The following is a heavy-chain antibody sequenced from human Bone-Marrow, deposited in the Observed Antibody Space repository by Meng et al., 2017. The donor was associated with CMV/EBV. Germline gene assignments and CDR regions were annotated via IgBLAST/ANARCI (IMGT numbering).Heavy chain of an antibody. V-gene: IGHV4-34*01. CDR1: GGSFSEYF. CDR3: ARMRLSGWADY. Sequence: SETLSLTCAVYGGSFSEYFWNWIRQPPGKGPEWIGELNHGGSTNYNPSLKSRVTISVDTSKNQFSLKLSSVTAADTAVYYCARMRLSGWADYWGQGTLVTVSS. D-gene: IGHD3-16*02. CDR2: LNHGGST. J-gene: IGHJ4*02.